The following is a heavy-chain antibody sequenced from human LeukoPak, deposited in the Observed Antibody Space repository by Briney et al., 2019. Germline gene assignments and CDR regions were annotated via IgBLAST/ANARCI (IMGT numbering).Heavy chain of an antibody. Sequence: PGGSLRLSCAASGFTLSKYWMHWVRQAPGKGLVWVSRLHSDGTSTSYADSVRGRFTISRDNARNTLYLQMNTLRAEDTAVYYCARSGWPYYFDYWGQGTLVTVSS. D-gene: IGHD6-25*01. V-gene: IGHV3-74*01. J-gene: IGHJ4*02. CDR2: LHSDGTST. CDR1: GFTLSKYW. CDR3: ARSGWPYYFDY.